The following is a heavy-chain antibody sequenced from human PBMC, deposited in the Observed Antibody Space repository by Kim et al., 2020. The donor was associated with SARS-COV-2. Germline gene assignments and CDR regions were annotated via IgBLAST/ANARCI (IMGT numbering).Heavy chain of an antibody. V-gene: IGHV1-69*04. CDR2: IIPILGIA. CDR1: GGTFSSYA. Sequence: SVKVSCKASGGTFSSYAISWVRQAPGQGLEWMGRIIPILGIANYAQKFQGRVTITADKSTSTAYMELSSLRSEDTAVYYCARAKGYYDSSAFDYWGQGTLVTVSS. CDR3: ARAKGYYDSSAFDY. J-gene: IGHJ4*02. D-gene: IGHD3-22*01.